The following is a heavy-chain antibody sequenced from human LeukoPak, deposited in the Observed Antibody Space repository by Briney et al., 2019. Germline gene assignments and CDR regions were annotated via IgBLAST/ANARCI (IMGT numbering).Heavy chain of an antibody. J-gene: IGHJ3*02. CDR2: ISYSGST. CDR3: ARRGSGGRSFDI. D-gene: IGHD2-15*01. Sequence: SETLSLTCTVSGGSFSSGSYYWTWIRQPPGKGLEWIGYISYSGSTNYNPSLKSRVTISVDTSKIQFSLNLNSVTAADTAVYHCARRGSGGRSFDIWGQGTVVTVSS. CDR1: GGSFSSGSYY. V-gene: IGHV4-61*01.